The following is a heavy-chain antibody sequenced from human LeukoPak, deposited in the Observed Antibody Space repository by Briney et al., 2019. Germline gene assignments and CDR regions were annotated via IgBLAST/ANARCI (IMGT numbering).Heavy chain of an antibody. CDR2: IYYIGTT. CDR1: GGSISSYY. Sequence: SETLSLTCTVSGGSISSYYWSWIRQPPGKGLEWIGYIYYIGTTNYNPSLKSRVTISVDTSKNQFSLKLSSVTAADTAVYYCARCNGYSSTWPFDYWGQGTLVTVSS. V-gene: IGHV4-59*01. J-gene: IGHJ4*02. CDR3: ARCNGYSSTWPFDY. D-gene: IGHD5-12*01.